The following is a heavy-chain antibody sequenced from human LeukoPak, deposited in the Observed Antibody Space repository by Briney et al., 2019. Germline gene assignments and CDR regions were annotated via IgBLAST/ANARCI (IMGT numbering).Heavy chain of an antibody. CDR3: ARDRAEDNWTTGNYFDY. Sequence: GASVKVSCKASGGTFSSYAISWVRQAPGQGLEWMGGIIPIFGTANYAQKFQGRVTITADESTSTAYMELSSLRSEDTAVYYCARDRAEDNWTTGNYFDYWGQGTLVTVSS. J-gene: IGHJ4*02. V-gene: IGHV1-69*01. CDR1: GGTFSSYA. D-gene: IGHD1-20*01. CDR2: IIPIFGTA.